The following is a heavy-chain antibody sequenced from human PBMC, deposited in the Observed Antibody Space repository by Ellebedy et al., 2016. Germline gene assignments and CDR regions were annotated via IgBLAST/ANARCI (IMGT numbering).Heavy chain of an antibody. J-gene: IGHJ4*02. CDR2: IRSKAYGETT. Sequence: GESLKISCTASGFTFADYAMSWFRQAPGKGLEWVGLIRSKAYGETTDFAASVKGRFIISRDDSRSIGYLQMNSLTTEDTAIYYCSRGKNDHGDYIDFWGQGTLVTVSS. D-gene: IGHD4-17*01. CDR1: GFTFADYA. CDR3: SRGKNDHGDYIDF. V-gene: IGHV3-49*03.